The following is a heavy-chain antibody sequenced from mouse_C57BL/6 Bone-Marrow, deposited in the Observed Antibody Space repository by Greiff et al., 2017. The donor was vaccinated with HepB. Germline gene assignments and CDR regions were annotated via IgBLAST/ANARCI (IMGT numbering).Heavy chain of an antibody. Sequence: EVKVEESGGGLVKPGGSLKLSCAASGFTFSSYAMSWVRQTPEKRLEWVATISDGGCYTYYPDNVKGRFTISRDNAKNNLYLQMSHLKSEDTAMYYCARDYYGSSLYYFDYWGQGTTLTVSS. CDR1: GFTFSSYA. CDR3: ARDYYGSSLYYFDY. CDR2: ISDGGCYT. V-gene: IGHV5-4*01. J-gene: IGHJ2*01. D-gene: IGHD1-1*01.